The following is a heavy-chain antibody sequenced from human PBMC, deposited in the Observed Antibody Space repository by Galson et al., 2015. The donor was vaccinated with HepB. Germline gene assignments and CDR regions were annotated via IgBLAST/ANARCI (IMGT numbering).Heavy chain of an antibody. CDR2: IKSKTDGGTT. D-gene: IGHD2-2*01. V-gene: IGHV3-15*01. CDR3: TTAVVVPIDAFDI. J-gene: IGHJ3*02. CDR1: GFTFSNAW. Sequence: SLRLSCAASGFTFSNAWMSWVRQAPGKGLEWVGHIKSKTDGGTTDYAAPVKGRFTISRDDSKNTLYLQMNSLKTEDTAVYYCTTAVVVPIDAFDIWGQGTMVTVSS.